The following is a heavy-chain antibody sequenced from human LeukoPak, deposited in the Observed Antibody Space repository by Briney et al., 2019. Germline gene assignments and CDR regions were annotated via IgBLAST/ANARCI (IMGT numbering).Heavy chain of an antibody. Sequence: PGRSLRLSCAASGFTFSVYGMYWVRQAPGKGLEWVANIDQDGGEQYYVDSVKGRFTISRDNTKNSLYLQMNGLRAEDTAVYYCAKEDIDFWTSPTTFMDVWGKGTTVIVSS. CDR3: AKEDIDFWTSPTTFMDV. CDR2: IDQDGGEQ. CDR1: GFTFSVYG. D-gene: IGHD3-3*01. V-gene: IGHV3-7*01. J-gene: IGHJ6*04.